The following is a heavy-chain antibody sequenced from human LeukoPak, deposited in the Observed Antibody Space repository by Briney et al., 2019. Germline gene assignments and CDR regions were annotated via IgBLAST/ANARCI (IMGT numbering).Heavy chain of an antibody. CDR3: ARGRVEPMPGIAAAGDKAWFDP. V-gene: IGHV3-21*01. CDR1: GFTFSSYS. J-gene: IGHJ5*02. Sequence: GGSLRLSCAASGFTFSSYSMNWVRQAPGKGLEWVSSISSSSGYIYYADSVKGRFTISRDNAKNSLYLQMNSLRAEDTAVYYCARGRVEPMPGIAAAGDKAWFDPWGQGTLVTVSS. CDR2: ISSSSGYI. D-gene: IGHD6-13*01.